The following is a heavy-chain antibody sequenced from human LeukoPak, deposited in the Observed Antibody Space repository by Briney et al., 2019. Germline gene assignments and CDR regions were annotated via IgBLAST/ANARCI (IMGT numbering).Heavy chain of an antibody. V-gene: IGHV4-59*01. Sequence: SETLSLTCTVSGASISNYYWSWIRQPPGKRLEWIGNIHYSGSTNYNPSLKSRVTISVDTSKNQFSLKLSSVTAADTAVYYCARQFYTAIVLFWFDPWGLGTLVTVSS. D-gene: IGHD5-18*01. CDR3: ARQFYTAIVLFWFDP. J-gene: IGHJ5*02. CDR2: IHYSGST. CDR1: GASISNYY.